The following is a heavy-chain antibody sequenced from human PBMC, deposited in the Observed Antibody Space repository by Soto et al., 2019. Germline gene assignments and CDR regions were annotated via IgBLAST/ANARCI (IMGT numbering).Heavy chain of an antibody. Sequence: GASVKVPCKISGHTLTEFSIHWVRQAPGKGLEWMGGFYPEGREAIYAQKWHGRVTVTEDTVTDTAYMELSGLKSDDTAVYYCAKLSPLREAISARIIFIVRARATPVTVSA. J-gene: IGHJ4*02. CDR3: AKLSPLREAISARIIFIV. D-gene: IGHD3-16*02. V-gene: IGHV1-24*01. CDR1: GHTLTEFS. CDR2: FYPEGREA.